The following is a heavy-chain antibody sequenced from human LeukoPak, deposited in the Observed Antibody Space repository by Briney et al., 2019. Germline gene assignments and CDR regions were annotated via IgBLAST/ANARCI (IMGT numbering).Heavy chain of an antibody. CDR1: GFTFSNSI. CDR3: AKRSTGYYFDS. Sequence: GGSLRLSCVGSGFTFSNSILSWVRQAPGRGLEWLSTFSGNDGYTYYADSVRGRFTISRDNSKNTVCLQMNSLRAEDTADYYCAKRSTGYYFDSWGQGTLVTVSS. V-gene: IGHV3-23*01. CDR2: FSGNDGYT. D-gene: IGHD2-2*01. J-gene: IGHJ4*02.